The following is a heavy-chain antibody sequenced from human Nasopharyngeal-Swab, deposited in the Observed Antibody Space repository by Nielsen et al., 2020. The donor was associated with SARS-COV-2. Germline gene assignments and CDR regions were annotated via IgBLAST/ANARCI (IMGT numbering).Heavy chain of an antibody. J-gene: IGHJ3*02. CDR1: GGSISGYY. Sequence: SETLSLTCTVSGGSISGYYWSWIRQPPGKGLEWIGYIYYSGSTNYNPSLKSRVTISVDTSKNQFSLKLSSVTAADTAVYYCAREGELGIADDAFDIWGQGTMVTVSS. CDR2: IYYSGST. D-gene: IGHD6-13*01. V-gene: IGHV4-59*01. CDR3: AREGELGIADDAFDI.